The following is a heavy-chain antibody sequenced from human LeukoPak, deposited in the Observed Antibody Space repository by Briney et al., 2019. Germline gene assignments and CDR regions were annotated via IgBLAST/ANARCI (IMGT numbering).Heavy chain of an antibody. J-gene: IGHJ4*02. Sequence: PSETLSLTRTVSGGSMSSYYWSWIRQPPGKGVEWIGSIYYSGSTNYNPSLKSRVTISVDTSKNQFSLKLTSVTAADTAVYYCARDRWRLQPDYWGQGILVTVSS. CDR1: GGSMSSYY. CDR3: ARDRWRLQPDY. V-gene: IGHV4-59*01. D-gene: IGHD5-24*01. CDR2: IYYSGST.